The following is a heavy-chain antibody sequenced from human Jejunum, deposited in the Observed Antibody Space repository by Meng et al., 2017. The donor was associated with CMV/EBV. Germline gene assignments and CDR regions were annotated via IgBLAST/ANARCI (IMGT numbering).Heavy chain of an antibody. J-gene: IGHJ4*02. Sequence: KVSCKASGYSFRDYYMHWVRQAPGQGLEWMGWINPKTGGTDYAQKFQGRVTLTRDTSITTVYMELSNLKSDDSAVYYCSSAPGDYWGQGTLVTVSS. CDR3: SSAPGDY. CDR1: GYSFRDYY. CDR2: INPKTGGT. D-gene: IGHD1-14*01. V-gene: IGHV1-2*02.